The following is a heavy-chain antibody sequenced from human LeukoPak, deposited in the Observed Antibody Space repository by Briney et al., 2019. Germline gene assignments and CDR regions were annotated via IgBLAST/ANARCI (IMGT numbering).Heavy chain of an antibody. CDR1: GGSISSHY. D-gene: IGHD5-18*01. CDR3: AGGGGYSFGHYYFDY. Sequence: SETLSLTCSVSGGSISSHYWSWIRQPPGKGLEWIGYVYYSGNTNYNPSLKSRVTISVDTSKNQFSLNLRSVTAADTAVYLCAGGGGYSFGHYYFDYWGQGTLVTVSA. J-gene: IGHJ4*02. V-gene: IGHV4-59*11. CDR2: VYYSGNT.